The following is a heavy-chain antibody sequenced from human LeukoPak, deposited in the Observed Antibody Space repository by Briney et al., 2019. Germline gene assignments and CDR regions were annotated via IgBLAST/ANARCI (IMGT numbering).Heavy chain of an antibody. D-gene: IGHD4-23*01. V-gene: IGHV3-7*01. CDR3: AREGPVVRGSEVDY. J-gene: IGHJ4*02. Sequence: GGSLRLSCVASGFPFSSYWMTWVRQAPGKGLEWVANIKQDGSKKSYVDSVKGRFTISRDNAKNSLYLQVNSLRDEDTAVYYCAREGPVVRGSEVDYWGQGTLVTVSS. CDR2: IKQDGSKK. CDR1: GFPFSSYW.